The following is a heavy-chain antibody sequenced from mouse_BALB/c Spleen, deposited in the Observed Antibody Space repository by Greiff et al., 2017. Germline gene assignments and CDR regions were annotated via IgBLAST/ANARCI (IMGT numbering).Heavy chain of an antibody. CDR3: TAYGNYIYAMDY. Sequence: VQLQQSGTVLARPGASVKMSCKASGYTFTSYWMHWVKQRPGQGLEWIGAIYPGNSDTSYNQKFKGKAKLTAVTSTSTAYMELSSLTNEDSAVYYCTAYGNYIYAMDYWGQGTSVTVSS. V-gene: IGHV1-5*01. J-gene: IGHJ4*01. CDR2: IYPGNSDT. CDR1: GYTFTSYW. D-gene: IGHD2-10*02.